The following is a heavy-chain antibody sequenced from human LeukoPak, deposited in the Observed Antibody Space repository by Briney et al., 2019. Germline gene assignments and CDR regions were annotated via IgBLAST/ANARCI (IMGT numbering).Heavy chain of an antibody. V-gene: IGHV3-30*03. CDR1: GFTFSSNG. Sequence: GGSLRLSCAASGFTFSSNGMHWVRQAPGKGLEWAAVISYDGSNKYYADSVKGRFTISRDNSKNTLYLQMNSLRAEDTAVYYCARAGTPYCGGDCYFDYWGQGTLVTVSS. CDR2: ISYDGSNK. CDR3: ARAGTPYCGGDCYFDY. J-gene: IGHJ4*02. D-gene: IGHD2-21*02.